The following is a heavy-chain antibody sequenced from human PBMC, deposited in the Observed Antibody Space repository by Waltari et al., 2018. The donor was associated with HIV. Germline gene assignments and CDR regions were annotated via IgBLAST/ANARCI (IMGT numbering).Heavy chain of an antibody. CDR1: GFTVSSNY. CDR2: IYRGCST. J-gene: IGHJ6*02. D-gene: IGHD3-10*01. Sequence: EVQLVESGGGLIQPGGSLRLSCAASGFTVSSNYMSWVRQAPGKGLEWVSCIYRGCSTYYADPVKGRFTISRDNSKNTLYLQMNSLRAEDTAVYYCARVGVITTYYYYGMDVWGQGTTVTVSS. CDR3: ARVGVITTYYYYGMDV. V-gene: IGHV3-53*01.